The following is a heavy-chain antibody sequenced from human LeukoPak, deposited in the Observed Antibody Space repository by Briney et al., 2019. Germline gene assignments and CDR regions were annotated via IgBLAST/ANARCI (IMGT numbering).Heavy chain of an antibody. D-gene: IGHD3-16*01. CDR2: ISKSGDHT. V-gene: IGHV3-23*01. J-gene: IGHJ6*02. Sequence: GGSLRLSCAVSGVIFNNYAMSWVRQAPGKGLEWVSAISKSGDHTYYAASAKGRFTIYRDNSKNTQYLQMNSLRAEDTAVYYCATSWGPDTSAFRWGRDGMDVWGQGTTVIVS. CDR1: GVIFNNYA. CDR3: ATSWGPDTSAFRWGRDGMDV.